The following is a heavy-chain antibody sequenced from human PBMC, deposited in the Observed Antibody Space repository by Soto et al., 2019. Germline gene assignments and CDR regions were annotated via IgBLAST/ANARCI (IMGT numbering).Heavy chain of an antibody. Sequence: PSETLYLTCTVSGGSISSYYWSWIRQPPGKGLEWIGYIYYSGSTNYNPSLKSRVTISADTSKNQFSLKLSSVTAADTAVYYCARTYFDFWSGDYYHYMEVWGKGTTVTVSS. J-gene: IGHJ6*03. CDR3: ARTYFDFWSGDYYHYMEV. CDR1: GGSISSYY. CDR2: IYYSGST. V-gene: IGHV4-59*01. D-gene: IGHD3-3*01.